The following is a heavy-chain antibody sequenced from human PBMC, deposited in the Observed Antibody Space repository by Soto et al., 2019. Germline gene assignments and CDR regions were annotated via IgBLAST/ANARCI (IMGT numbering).Heavy chain of an antibody. CDR2: IYHSGST. CDR3: SRAQTYYDYVWGSYRPTLYFDY. D-gene: IGHD3-16*02. Sequence: TLSLTCPFLGAPIRSGGYSWSWIRQPPGKGLEWIGYIYHSGSTYYNPSLKSRVTISVDRSKNQFSLTLSSVTAAGTAVYYCSRAQTYYDYVWGSYRPTLYFDYWGQGTLVTVSS. J-gene: IGHJ4*02. CDR1: GAPIRSGGYS. V-gene: IGHV4-30-2*01.